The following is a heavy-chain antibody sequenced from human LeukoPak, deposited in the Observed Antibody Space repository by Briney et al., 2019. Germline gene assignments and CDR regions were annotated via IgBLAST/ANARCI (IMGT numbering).Heavy chain of an antibody. Sequence: KSSETLSLTCGVAGGSFRGYYWTWIRQAPGKGLEWIGETTHSGSSNYNPSLKSRVNISVDMAKNQFPLTLSSVTATDTAEYYCARMWPGRIGGSLGSSDYWGQGTLVTVSS. D-gene: IGHD1-26*01. J-gene: IGHJ4*02. CDR2: TTHSGSS. CDR3: ARMWPGRIGGSLGSSDY. CDR1: GGSFRGYY. V-gene: IGHV4-34*01.